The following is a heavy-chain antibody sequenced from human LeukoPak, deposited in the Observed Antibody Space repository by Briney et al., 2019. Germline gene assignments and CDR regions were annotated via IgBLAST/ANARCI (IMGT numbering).Heavy chain of an antibody. V-gene: IGHV3-15*01. CDR3: TATAY. J-gene: IGHJ4*02. Sequence: GGSLRLSCAASGFTFINAWMSWVRQAPGKGLEWVGRIKRKADGGTADYAAPVKGRFTISRDDSKTTLYLQMNSLKTEDTGVYYCTATAYWGQGTLVTVSS. D-gene: IGHD2-21*02. CDR1: GFTFINAW. CDR2: IKRKADGGTA.